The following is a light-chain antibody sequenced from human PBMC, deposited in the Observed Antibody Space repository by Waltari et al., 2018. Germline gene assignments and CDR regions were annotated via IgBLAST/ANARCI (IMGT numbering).Light chain of an antibody. CDR3: NSYTRSGTV. J-gene: IGLJ2*01. V-gene: IGLV2-14*03. Sequence: QSALTQPASVSGSPGQSITISCTGTSSDVGGYNYVSWYQQHPGKAPKLMIDDVNNRPSGVSNRFSGSQSGNTASLTISGLQAEDEADYYCNSYTRSGTVFGGGTKLTV. CDR2: DVN. CDR1: SSDVGGYNY.